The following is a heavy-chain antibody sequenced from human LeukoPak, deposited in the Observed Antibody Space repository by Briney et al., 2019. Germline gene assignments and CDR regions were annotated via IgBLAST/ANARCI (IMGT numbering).Heavy chain of an antibody. CDR3: ARESYSYEILTGYQRATWFDP. CDR1: GGSFSGYY. D-gene: IGHD3-9*01. V-gene: IGHV4-34*01. J-gene: IGHJ5*02. Sequence: PSETLSLTCAVYGGSFSGYYWSWIRQPPGKGLEWIGEINHSGYTNYNPSLKSRVTMSVDTSKNQFSLRLSSVTAADTAIYYCARESYSYEILTGYQRATWFDPWGQGTLVTVSS. CDR2: INHSGYT.